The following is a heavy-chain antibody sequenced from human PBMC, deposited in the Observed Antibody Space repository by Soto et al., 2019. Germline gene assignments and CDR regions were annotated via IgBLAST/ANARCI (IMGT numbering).Heavy chain of an antibody. Sequence: GASVKVSCKASGYTFTGYYMHWVRQAPGQGLEWMGWINPNSGGTNYAQKFQGWVTMTRDTSISTAYMELSRLRSDDTAVYYCATPYYYGSADYYGMDVWGQGTTVTVSS. CDR1: GYTFTGYY. D-gene: IGHD3-10*01. V-gene: IGHV1-2*04. J-gene: IGHJ6*02. CDR2: INPNSGGT. CDR3: ATPYYYGSADYYGMDV.